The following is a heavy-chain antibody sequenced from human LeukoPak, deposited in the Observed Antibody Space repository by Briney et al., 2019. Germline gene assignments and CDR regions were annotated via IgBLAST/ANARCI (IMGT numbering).Heavy chain of an antibody. CDR2: IYTSGST. V-gene: IGHV4-4*07. D-gene: IGHD2-2*01. CDR1: GGSISSYY. J-gene: IGHJ6*03. CDR3: ARGYCSSTSCLRAGYYYYYYYMDV. Sequence: PSETLSLTCTVSGGSISSYYWSWIRQPAGKGLEWIGRIYTSGSTNYNASLKSRVTISVDKSKNQFSLKLSSVTAADTAVYYCARGYCSSTSCLRAGYYYYYYYMDVWGKGTTVTVSS.